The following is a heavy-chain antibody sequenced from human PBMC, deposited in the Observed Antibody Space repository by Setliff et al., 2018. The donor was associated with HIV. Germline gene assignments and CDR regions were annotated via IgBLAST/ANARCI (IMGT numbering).Heavy chain of an antibody. D-gene: IGHD5-18*01. V-gene: IGHV4-4*07. J-gene: IGHJ4*02. CDR2: IYTTGITNFNP. Sequence: SETLSLTCTVSGGSISSYYWSWIRQPAGKGLEWMGRIYTTGITNFNPNYNPSLKSRVTMSTDTSKNQFSLKLTSVAAADTAVYYCARDSGGYNYGFAVGSFDYWGQGALVTVSS. CDR1: GGSISSYY. CDR3: ARDSGGYNYGFAVGSFDY.